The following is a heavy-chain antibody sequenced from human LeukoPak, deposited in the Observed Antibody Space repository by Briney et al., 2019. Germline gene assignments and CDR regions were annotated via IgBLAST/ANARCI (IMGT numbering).Heavy chain of an antibody. CDR2: INSDGSST. CDR3: ARDRLDDAFDI. V-gene: IGHV3-74*01. J-gene: IGHJ3*02. D-gene: IGHD6-25*01. Sequence: GSLRLSCAASGFTFSDYYMSWIRQAPGKGLVWVSRINSDGSSTSYADSVKGRSTISRDNAKNTLYLQMNSLRAEDTAVYYCARDRLDDAFDIWGQGTMVTVSS. CDR1: GFTFSDYY.